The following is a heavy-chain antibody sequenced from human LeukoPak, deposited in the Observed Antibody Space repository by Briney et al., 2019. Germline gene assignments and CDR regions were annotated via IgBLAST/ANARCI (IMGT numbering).Heavy chain of an antibody. J-gene: IGHJ3*02. CDR1: GGTFSSYA. CDR2: IIPIFGTA. CDR3: ARVIVVVPAAMINDAFDI. Sequence: SVKVSCKASGGTFSSYAISWVRQARGQGLEWMGRIIPIFGTANYAEKFQGRVTITADKSTSTAYMELSSLRSEDTAVYYCARVIVVVPAAMINDAFDIWGQGTMVTVSS. D-gene: IGHD2-2*01. V-gene: IGHV1-69*06.